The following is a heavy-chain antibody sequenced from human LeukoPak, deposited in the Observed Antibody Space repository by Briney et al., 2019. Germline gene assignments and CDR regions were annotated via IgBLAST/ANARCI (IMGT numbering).Heavy chain of an antibody. J-gene: IGHJ5*02. CDR1: GYTFTSYD. Sequence: ASVKVSCKASGYTFTSYDINWVRQARGQGLEWMGWMKPKSGETGYAQKFQGRITMTRDTSTSTAYMELSSLTSEDTAVDYCARMDRLITPNPNWFDPWGQGTLVTVSS. CDR2: MKPKSGET. V-gene: IGHV1-8*01. CDR3: ARMDRLITPNPNWFDP. D-gene: IGHD3-16*01.